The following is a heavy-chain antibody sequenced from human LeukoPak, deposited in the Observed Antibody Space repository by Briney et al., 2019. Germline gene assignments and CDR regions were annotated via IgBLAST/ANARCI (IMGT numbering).Heavy chain of an antibody. CDR1: GFNFGDYT. Sequence: PGRSLRLSCAGSGFNFGDYTIHWVRQAPGKGLEWVCGINWRSDFIAYADSVRGRFTISRDNANNYVYLQMSSLGPEDTALDYCAKDLARPTSHRVYGLDFWGQGTVVTVSS. CDR3: AKDLARPTSHRVYGLDF. J-gene: IGHJ3*01. CDR2: INWRSDFI. V-gene: IGHV3-9*01. D-gene: IGHD3-10*01.